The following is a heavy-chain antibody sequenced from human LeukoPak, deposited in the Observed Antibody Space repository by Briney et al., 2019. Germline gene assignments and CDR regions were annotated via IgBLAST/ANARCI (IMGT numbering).Heavy chain of an antibody. J-gene: IGHJ3*02. CDR1: GGTFSSYA. D-gene: IGHD2-2*01. V-gene: IGHV1-69*05. CDR2: IIPIFGTA. Sequence: SVKVSCKASGGTFSSYAISWVRQAPGQGLEWMGGIIPIFGTANYAQKFQGRVTITTDESTSTAYMELSSLRSEDTAVYYCAGQETVLGYCSSTSCRTAFDIWGQGTMVTVSS. CDR3: AGQETVLGYCSSTSCRTAFDI.